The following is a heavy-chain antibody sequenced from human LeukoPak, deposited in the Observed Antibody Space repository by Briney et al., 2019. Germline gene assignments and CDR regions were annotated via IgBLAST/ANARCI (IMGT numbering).Heavy chain of an antibody. D-gene: IGHD6-6*01. J-gene: IGHJ6*02. CDR2: INHSGST. Sequence: SETLSLTCAVYGGSFSGYYWSWIRQPPGKGLEWIGEINHSGSTNYNPSLKSRVTISVDTSKNQFSLKLSSVTAADTAVYYCARHLAGSKLAYYYYYYGMDVWGQGTTVTVSS. CDR1: GGSFSGYY. CDR3: ARHLAGSKLAYYYYYYGMDV. V-gene: IGHV4-34*01.